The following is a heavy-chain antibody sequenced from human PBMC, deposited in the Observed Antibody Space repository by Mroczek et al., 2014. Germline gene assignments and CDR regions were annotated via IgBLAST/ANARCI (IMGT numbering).Heavy chain of an antibody. CDR1: GFTFDDYA. CDR2: ISWNSGSI. V-gene: IGHV3-9*01. D-gene: IGHD5-12*01. Sequence: VQLVESGGGLVQPGRSLRLSCAASGFTFDDYAMHWVRQAPGKGLEWVSGISWNSGSIGYADSVKGRFTISRDNAKNSLYLQMNSLRAEDTALYYCAKSGYHYYYYMDVWGKGTTVTVSS. CDR3: AKSGYHYYYYMDV. J-gene: IGHJ6*03.